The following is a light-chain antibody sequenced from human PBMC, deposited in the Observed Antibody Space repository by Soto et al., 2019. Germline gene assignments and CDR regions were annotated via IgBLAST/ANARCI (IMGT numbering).Light chain of an antibody. CDR2: GAS. V-gene: IGKV3-15*01. CDR1: QSVSSD. CDR3: QQYNNWPHT. J-gene: IGKJ4*01. Sequence: EIELTQSPVTLSVSPGERATLSCRASQSVSSDLAWFQQKPGQAPRLLIYGASTRATGIPARFSGSGSGTEFTLTISSLQSEDFAIYYCQQYNNWPHTFGRGTKVEIK.